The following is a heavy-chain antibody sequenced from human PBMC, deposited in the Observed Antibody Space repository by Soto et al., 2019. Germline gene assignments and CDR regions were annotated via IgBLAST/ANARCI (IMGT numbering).Heavy chain of an antibody. D-gene: IGHD4-17*01. CDR2: ISGNGGST. Sequence: EVQLLESGGGLVQPGGSLRLSCAASGFTFSSYAMSWVRQAPGKGLEWVSAISGNGGSTYYADSVKGRFTISRDNSKNTLYLQMNSLRAEDTAVYYCAKDLAMTTVVTDAFDIWGQGTMVTVSS. CDR1: GFTFSSYA. J-gene: IGHJ3*02. CDR3: AKDLAMTTVVTDAFDI. V-gene: IGHV3-23*01.